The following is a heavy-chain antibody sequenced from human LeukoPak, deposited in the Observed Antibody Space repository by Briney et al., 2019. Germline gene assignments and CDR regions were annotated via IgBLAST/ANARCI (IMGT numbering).Heavy chain of an antibody. Sequence: GGSLRLSCAASGFTFSSYGMHWVRQAPGKGLEWVAVISYDGSNKYYADSVKGRFTISRDNSKNTLYLQMSSLRAEDTAVYYCAKGMYYDFWSVHDYWGQGTLVTVSS. D-gene: IGHD3-3*01. CDR3: AKGMYYDFWSVHDY. V-gene: IGHV3-30*18. J-gene: IGHJ4*02. CDR2: ISYDGSNK. CDR1: GFTFSSYG.